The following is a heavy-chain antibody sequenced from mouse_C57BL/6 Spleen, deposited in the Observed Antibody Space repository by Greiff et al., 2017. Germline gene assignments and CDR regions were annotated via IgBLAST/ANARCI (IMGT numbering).Heavy chain of an antibody. CDR2: ISDGGSYT. CDR3: AREGGIDWYFDV. D-gene: IGHD1-1*02. CDR1: GFTFSSYA. J-gene: IGHJ1*03. Sequence: EVMLVESGGGLVKPGGSLKLSCAASGFTFSSYAMSWVRQTPEKRLEWVATISDGGSYTYYPDNVKGRFTISRDNAKNNLYLQMSHLKSEDTAMYYCAREGGIDWYFDVWGTGTTVTVSS. V-gene: IGHV5-4*01.